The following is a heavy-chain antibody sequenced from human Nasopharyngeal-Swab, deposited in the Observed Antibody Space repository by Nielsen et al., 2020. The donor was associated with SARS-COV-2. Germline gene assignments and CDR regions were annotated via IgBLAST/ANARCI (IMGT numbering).Heavy chain of an antibody. Sequence: GESLKISCAASGFTFSSYSMNWVRQAPGKGLEWVSYISSSSSSTIYYADSAKGRFTISRDNAKNSLYLQMNSLRDEDTAVYYCARDVSSIAVAGDGYFWGQGTLVTVSS. V-gene: IGHV3-48*02. CDR1: GFTFSSYS. CDR2: ISSSSSSTI. D-gene: IGHD6-19*01. J-gene: IGHJ4*02. CDR3: ARDVSSIAVAGDGYF.